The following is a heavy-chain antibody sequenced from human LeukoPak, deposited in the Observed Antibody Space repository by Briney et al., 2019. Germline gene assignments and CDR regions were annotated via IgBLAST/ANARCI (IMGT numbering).Heavy chain of an antibody. V-gene: IGHV3-48*01. CDR2: ISSSSSTI. Sequence: GGSLRLSCAASGFTFSSYSMNWVRQAPGKGLEWVSYISSSSSTIYYADSVKGRFTISRDNAKNSLYLQMNSLRAEDTAVYYCARDGPYYYDSSGYFDGFDIWGQGTMVTVSS. D-gene: IGHD3-22*01. J-gene: IGHJ3*02. CDR1: GFTFSSYS. CDR3: ARDGPYYYDSSGYFDGFDI.